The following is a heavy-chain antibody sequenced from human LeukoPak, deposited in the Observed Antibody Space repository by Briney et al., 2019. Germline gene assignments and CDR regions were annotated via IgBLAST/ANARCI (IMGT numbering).Heavy chain of an antibody. D-gene: IGHD2/OR15-2a*01. CDR2: ISSTGYDT. Sequence: GGSLRLSSATSGFVFGDYDMTWVRQAPGKGLEWVSTISSTGYDTHYADSVKGRFTVSRDSSKNTVFLQMNTLSAEDTAKYYCAKDRPFGYFKSGLDSWGQGTLVTVSS. CDR1: GFVFGDYD. V-gene: IGHV3-23*01. CDR3: AKDRPFGYFKSGLDS. J-gene: IGHJ4*02.